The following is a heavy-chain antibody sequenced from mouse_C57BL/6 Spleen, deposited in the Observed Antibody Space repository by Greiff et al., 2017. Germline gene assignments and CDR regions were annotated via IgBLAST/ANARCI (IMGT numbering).Heavy chain of an antibody. Sequence: QVKLQQSGPELVKPGASVKISCTASGYAFSSSWMNWVTQRPGKGLEWIGRIYTGDGDTNYKGKFKGKDTLTADKSSSTAYMQLSSLTSEDSAVYFYARASSIPVDAMDDWGQGTSVTVAS. CDR3: ARASSIPVDAMDD. CDR2: IYTGDGDT. D-gene: IGHD1-1*01. J-gene: IGHJ4*01. V-gene: IGHV1-82*01. CDR1: GYAFSSSW.